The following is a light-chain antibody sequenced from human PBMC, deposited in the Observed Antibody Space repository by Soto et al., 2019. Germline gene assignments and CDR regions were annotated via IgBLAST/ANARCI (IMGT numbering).Light chain of an antibody. Sequence: EIVLTQSPATLSLSPGERATLSCRASQSVGNWLFWYQQKRGQAPRLLIYDAYSRAAGVPERFSASGSGTDFTLTISSLEPEDFAVYHCQQYGSLSWTFGQGTKVDIK. CDR1: QSVGNW. CDR3: QQYGSLSWT. V-gene: IGKV3-11*01. J-gene: IGKJ1*01. CDR2: DAY.